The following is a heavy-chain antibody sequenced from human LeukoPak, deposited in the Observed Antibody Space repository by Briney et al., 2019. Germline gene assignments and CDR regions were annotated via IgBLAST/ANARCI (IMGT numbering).Heavy chain of an antibody. V-gene: IGHV3-21*01. CDR2: ISSSSSYI. CDR1: GFTFSSYS. Sequence: PGGSLRLSCAASGFTFSSYSMNWVRQAPGKGLEWVSSISSSSSYIYYADSVKGRFTISRDDAKNSLYLQMNSLRAEDTAVYYCATLSILGYCSGGSCPVQAYFDYWGQGTLVTVSS. D-gene: IGHD2-15*01. CDR3: ATLSILGYCSGGSCPVQAYFDY. J-gene: IGHJ4*02.